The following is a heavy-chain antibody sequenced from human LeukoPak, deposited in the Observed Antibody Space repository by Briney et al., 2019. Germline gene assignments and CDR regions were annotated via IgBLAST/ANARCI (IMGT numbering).Heavy chain of an antibody. D-gene: IGHD2-2*01. CDR2: INHSGST. V-gene: IGHV4-34*01. J-gene: IGHJ6*02. CDR1: GGSFSGYY. CDR3: ARGYQLPLRYYYYGMDV. Sequence: SETLSLTCAVYGGSFSGYYWSWIRQPPGKGLEWIGEINHSGSTNYNPSLKSRVTISVDTSKIQFSLKLSSVTAADTAVYYCARGYQLPLRYYYYGMDVWGQGTTVTVSS.